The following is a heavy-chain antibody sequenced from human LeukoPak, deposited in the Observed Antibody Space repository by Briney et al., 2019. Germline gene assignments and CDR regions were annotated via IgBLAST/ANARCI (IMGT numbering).Heavy chain of an antibody. CDR2: INHNGST. Sequence: SETLSLTCAVYGGSFSGYYWSWIRQPPGKGLEWIGEINHNGSTNYNPSLKSRVTISVDTSKNQFSLKLSSVTAADTAVYYCARAAPTYHCSSTSCHLYYYYYMDVWGKGTTVTVSS. CDR1: GGSFSGYY. J-gene: IGHJ6*03. D-gene: IGHD2-2*01. V-gene: IGHV4-34*01. CDR3: ARAAPTYHCSSTSCHLYYYYYMDV.